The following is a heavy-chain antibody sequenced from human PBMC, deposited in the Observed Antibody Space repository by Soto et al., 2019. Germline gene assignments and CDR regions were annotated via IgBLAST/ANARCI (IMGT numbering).Heavy chain of an antibody. D-gene: IGHD3-10*01. CDR1: GLFFSDYY. Sequence: KSGGSLRLSCAASGLFFSDYYLSWIRQAPGKALECVAYISGTGDTKYYAGSVTGRFTISRDNPKNSLYLQMNSLRPEDAEVYYCETGGGQTYYKGMDVWGQGTTVTVSS. CDR2: ISGTGDTK. CDR3: ETGGGQTYYKGMDV. J-gene: IGHJ6*02. V-gene: IGHV3-11*01.